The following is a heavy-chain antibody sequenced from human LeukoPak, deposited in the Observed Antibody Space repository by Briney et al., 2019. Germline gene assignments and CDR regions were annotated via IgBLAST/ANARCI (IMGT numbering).Heavy chain of an antibody. Sequence: GRSLRLSRAASGFIFSSYGMHWVRQAPGKGLEWVAVIWYDGSNKYYADSVKGRFTISRDNSKNTLYLQMNSLRAEDTAVYYCARSTGTTGYFDYWGQGTLVTVSS. J-gene: IGHJ4*02. CDR1: GFIFSSYG. V-gene: IGHV3-33*01. CDR3: ARSTGTTGYFDY. CDR2: IWYDGSNK. D-gene: IGHD1-1*01.